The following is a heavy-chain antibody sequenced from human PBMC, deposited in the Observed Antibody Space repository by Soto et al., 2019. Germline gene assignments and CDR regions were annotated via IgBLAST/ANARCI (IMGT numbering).Heavy chain of an antibody. CDR1: GFTFSTYG. CDR3: ARARGAASGNHYYMDV. V-gene: IGHV3-33*01. D-gene: IGHD5-12*01. J-gene: IGHJ6*03. Sequence: GGSLRLSCAASGFTFSTYGFHWVRQGPGQGLEWVSVIWYDGSNKYYGDSVKGRFTISRDNSKKTVDLQMNSLRAEDTAVYYCARARGAASGNHYYMDVWGKGTTVTVSS. CDR2: IWYDGSNK.